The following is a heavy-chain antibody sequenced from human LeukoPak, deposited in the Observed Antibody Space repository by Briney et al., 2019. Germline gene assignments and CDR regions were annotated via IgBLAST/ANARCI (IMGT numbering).Heavy chain of an antibody. CDR3: VSNWRGSGYYYGY. V-gene: IGHV4-34*01. D-gene: IGHD3-22*01. CDR1: GGSFSGYF. CDR2: INHNGGT. Sequence: SETLSLTCAVYGGSFSGYFWSWIRQPPGKGLEWIGDINHNGGTNYNPSLKRRVTISVDTSKNQFSLKLSSVTAADTALYYCVSNWRGSGYYYGYWGQGTLVTVSS. J-gene: IGHJ4*02.